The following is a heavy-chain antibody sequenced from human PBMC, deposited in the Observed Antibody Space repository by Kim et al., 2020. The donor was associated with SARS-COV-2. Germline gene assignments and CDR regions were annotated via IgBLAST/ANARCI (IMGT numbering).Heavy chain of an antibody. CDR2: INHSGST. Sequence: SETLSLTCAVYGGSFSGYYWSWIRQPPGKGLEWIGAINHSGSTNYNPSLKSRVTISVDTSKNQFSLKLSSVTAADTAVYYCARDQRGGYSSSWKYYYYYYGMDVWVQGTTVTVSS. CDR1: GGSFSGYY. J-gene: IGHJ6*02. D-gene: IGHD6-13*01. V-gene: IGHV4-34*01. CDR3: ARDQRGGYSSSWKYYYYYYGMDV.